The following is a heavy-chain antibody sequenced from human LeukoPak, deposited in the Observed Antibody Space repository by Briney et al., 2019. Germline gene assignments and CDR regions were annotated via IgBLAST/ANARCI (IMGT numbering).Heavy chain of an antibody. CDR2: ISYDGSNK. CDR3: AKDLQGGFDY. CDR1: GFTFSSYG. D-gene: IGHD3-16*01. J-gene: IGHJ4*02. V-gene: IGHV3-30*18. Sequence: PGGSLRLSCAASGFTFSSYGMHWVRQAPGKGLEWVAVISYDGSNKYYADSVKGRFTISRDNSKNTLYLQMNSLRAEDTAVYYCAKDLQGGFDYWGQGTLVTVSS.